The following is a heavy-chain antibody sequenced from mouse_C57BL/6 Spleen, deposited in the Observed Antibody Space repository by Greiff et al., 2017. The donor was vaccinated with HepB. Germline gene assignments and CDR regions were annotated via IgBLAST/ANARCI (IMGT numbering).Heavy chain of an antibody. D-gene: IGHD3-1*01. Sequence: VQLQQSGPELVKPGASVKISCKASGYAFSSSWMNWVKQRPGKGLEWIGRIYPGDGDTNYNGKFKGKATLTADKSSSTAYMQLSSLTSEDSAVYFCARSGERYFDVWGTGTTVTVSS. J-gene: IGHJ1*03. CDR1: GYAFSSSW. CDR2: IYPGDGDT. V-gene: IGHV1-82*01. CDR3: ARSGERYFDV.